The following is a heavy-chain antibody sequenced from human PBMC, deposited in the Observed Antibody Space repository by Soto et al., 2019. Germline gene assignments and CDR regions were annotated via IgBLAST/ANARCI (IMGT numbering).Heavy chain of an antibody. CDR3: ATILVEFGGVIS. CDR2: FDPEDGET. CDR1: GYTLTELS. J-gene: IGHJ4*02. Sequence: GASVKVSFKVSGYTLTELSMHWVRQAPGKGLEWMGGFDPEDGETIYAQKFQGRVTMTEDTSTDTAYMELSSLRSEDTAVYYCATILVEFGGVISWGQGTLVTVSS. D-gene: IGHD3-16*02. V-gene: IGHV1-24*01.